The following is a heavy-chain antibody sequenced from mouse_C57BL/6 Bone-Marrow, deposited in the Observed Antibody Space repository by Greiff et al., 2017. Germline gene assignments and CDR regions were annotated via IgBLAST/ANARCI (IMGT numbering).Heavy chain of an antibody. Sequence: QVQLQQSGAELVRPGASVTLSCKASGYTFTDYEMHWVKQTPVHGLEWIGAIDPETGGTAYNQKFKGKAILTADKSSSTAYMELRSLTSEDSAVYYCTRRDGYYHFAYWGQGTLVTVSA. CDR2: IDPETGGT. J-gene: IGHJ3*01. D-gene: IGHD2-3*01. CDR3: TRRDGYYHFAY. CDR1: GYTFTDYE. V-gene: IGHV1-15*01.